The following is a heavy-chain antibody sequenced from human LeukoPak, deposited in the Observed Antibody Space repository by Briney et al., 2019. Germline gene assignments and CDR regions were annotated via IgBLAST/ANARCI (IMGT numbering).Heavy chain of an antibody. CDR2: IYYSAST. Sequence: SETLSLTCTVSGGSISSYYWSWIRQPPGKGLEWIGYIYYSASTNYNPSLKSRVTISVDTSKNQFSLRLNSVTAADTAVYYCARSTIFGVVIIDYFDYWGQGTLVTVSS. CDR3: ARSTIFGVVIIDYFDY. V-gene: IGHV4-59*01. D-gene: IGHD3-3*01. J-gene: IGHJ4*02. CDR1: GGSISSYY.